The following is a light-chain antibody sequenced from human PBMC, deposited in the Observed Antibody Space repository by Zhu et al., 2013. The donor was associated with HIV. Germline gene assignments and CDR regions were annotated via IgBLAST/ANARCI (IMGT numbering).Light chain of an antibody. Sequence: EIVMTQSPATLSVSPGERATLSCRASQSVSINLAWYQHKPGQAPRLLIYSASTRATGIPARFSGRGSETEFTLTISSLHSEDFAVYYCQQYNNWPYNFGQGTKLEIK. CDR1: QSVSIN. CDR2: SAS. J-gene: IGKJ2*01. V-gene: IGKV3-15*01. CDR3: QQYNNWPYN.